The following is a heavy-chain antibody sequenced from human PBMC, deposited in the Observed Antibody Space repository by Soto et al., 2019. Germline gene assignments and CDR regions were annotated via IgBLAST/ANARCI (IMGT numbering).Heavy chain of an antibody. J-gene: IGHJ2*01. V-gene: IGHV4-31*03. CDR1: GGSISSGGYY. CDR3: ARVRPATPESSPDWYFDL. D-gene: IGHD6-13*01. CDR2: IYYSGST. Sequence: QVQLQESGPGLVKPSQTLSLTCTVSGGSISSGGYYWSWIRQHPGKGLEWIGYIYYSGSTYYNPSLKRRVTIQVDTSKNQFSLKLSSVTAADTAVYYCARVRPATPESSPDWYFDLWGRGTLVTVSS.